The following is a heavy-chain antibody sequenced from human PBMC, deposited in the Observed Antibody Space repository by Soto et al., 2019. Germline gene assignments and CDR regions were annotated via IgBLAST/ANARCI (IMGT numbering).Heavy chain of an antibody. CDR2: IIPIFGTA. D-gene: IGHD3-22*01. V-gene: IGHV1-69*13. CDR3: ARVRYYYDSSGPSGYYGMDV. CDR1: GVTFSSYA. J-gene: IGHJ6*02. Sequence: SVKVSCKASGVTFSSYAISWVRQAPGQGLEWMGGIIPIFGTANYAQKFQGRVTITADESTSTAYMELSSLRSEDTAVYYCARVRYYYDSSGPSGYYGMDVWGQGTTVTVSS.